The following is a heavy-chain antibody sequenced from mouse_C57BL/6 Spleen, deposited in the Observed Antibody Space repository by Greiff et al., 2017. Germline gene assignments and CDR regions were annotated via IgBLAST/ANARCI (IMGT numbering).Heavy chain of an antibody. CDR1: GYAFSSYW. Sequence: QVQLQQSGAELVKPGASVKISCKASGYAFSSYWMNWVKQRPGKGLAWIGQLYPGDVDTNYNGKFKGKATLTADKSSSTAYMQLSSLTSEDSAVYFCARSGYDGYLFAYWGQGTLVTVSA. J-gene: IGHJ3*01. V-gene: IGHV1-80*01. D-gene: IGHD2-3*01. CDR3: ARSGYDGYLFAY. CDR2: LYPGDVDT.